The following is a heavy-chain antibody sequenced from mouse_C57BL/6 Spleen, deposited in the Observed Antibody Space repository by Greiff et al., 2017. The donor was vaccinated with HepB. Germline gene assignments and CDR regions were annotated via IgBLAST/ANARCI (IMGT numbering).Heavy chain of an antibody. CDR2: IDPSDSYT. D-gene: IGHD1-1*01. J-gene: IGHJ2*01. CDR3: AREDYYGSLYYFDY. Sequence: VQLQQPGAELVKPGASVKLSCKASGYTFTSYWMQWVKQRPGQGLEWIGGIDPSDSYTNYNQKFKGKATLTVDTSSSTAYMQLSSLTSEDSAVYYCAREDYYGSLYYFDYWGQGTTLTVSS. V-gene: IGHV1-50*01. CDR1: GYTFTSYW.